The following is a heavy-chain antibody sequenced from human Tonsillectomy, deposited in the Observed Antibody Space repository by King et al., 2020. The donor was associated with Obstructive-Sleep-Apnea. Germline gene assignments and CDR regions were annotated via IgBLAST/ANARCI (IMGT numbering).Heavy chain of an antibody. CDR2: AKSGDDVL. D-gene: IGHD1-26*01. J-gene: IGHJ4*02. CDR1: GFNLNAYH. V-gene: IGHV3-11*01. CDR3: ARDLWGGTYDY. Sequence: VQLVESGGGLVKPGGSLRLSCAASGFNLNAYHMSWIRQAPGKGLEWVSYAKSGDDVLFYADSVKGRFTVSKDNATNSLYLQMNSLRVEDTAIYYCARDLWGGTYDYWGQGALVTVSS.